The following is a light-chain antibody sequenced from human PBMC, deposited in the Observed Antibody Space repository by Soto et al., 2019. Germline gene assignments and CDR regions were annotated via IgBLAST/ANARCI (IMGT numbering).Light chain of an antibody. V-gene: IGLV1-44*01. CDR3: AAWDDSLNGIFV. CDR1: SSNIGSNS. Sequence: QSVLAQPPSASGTPGQSVTISCSGSSSNIGSNSVIWYQQLPGAAPTLLIYTNSLRPSGVPDRFSGSKSGTSASLAISGLQSEDEADYYCAAWDDSLNGIFVFGTGTKLTVL. J-gene: IGLJ1*01. CDR2: TNS.